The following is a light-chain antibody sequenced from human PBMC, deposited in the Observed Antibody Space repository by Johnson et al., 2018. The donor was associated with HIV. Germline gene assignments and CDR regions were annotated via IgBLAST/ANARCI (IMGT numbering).Light chain of an antibody. V-gene: IGLV1-51*01. CDR1: SSNIGNNY. J-gene: IGLJ1*01. CDR2: DNN. Sequence: QSVLTQPPSVSAAPGQKVTISCSGSSSNIGNNYVSWYQQFPGTAPKLLIYDNNKRPSGIPDRFSGSKSGTSATLGITGLQTGDEADYYCGTWYSSLSAPYVFGTGTKVTVL. CDR3: GTWYSSLSAPYV.